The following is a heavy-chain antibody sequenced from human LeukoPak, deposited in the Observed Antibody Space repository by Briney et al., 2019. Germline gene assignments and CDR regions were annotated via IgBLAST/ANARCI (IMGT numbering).Heavy chain of an antibody. CDR3: ARSAPLGLWFGESTYYYYMDV. CDR2: MNPNSGNT. V-gene: IGHV1-8*03. Sequence: ASVKVSCKASGYTFTSYDINWVRQATGQGLEWMGWMNPNSGNTGYAQKFQGRVTITRNTSISTAYMELSSLRSEDTAVYYCARSAPLGLWFGESTYYYYMDVWGKGTTVTVSS. D-gene: IGHD3-10*01. J-gene: IGHJ6*03. CDR1: GYTFTSYD.